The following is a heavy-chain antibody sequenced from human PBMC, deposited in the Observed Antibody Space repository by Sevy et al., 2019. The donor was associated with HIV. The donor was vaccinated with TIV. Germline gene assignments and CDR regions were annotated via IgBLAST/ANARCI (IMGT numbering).Heavy chain of an antibody. CDR2: ISYGGNHR. V-gene: IGHV3-30*18. D-gene: IGHD1-1*01. J-gene: IGHJ5*01. CDR1: GFVFRDNG. CDR3: AKDSHPDRTATGNNWFDS. Sequence: GGSLRLSCVASGFVFRDNGMHWVRQAPGKGLEWVAVISYGGNHRYYADSVRDRFTISRDNFKNTVFLEMNSLTVEDTGVYYCAKDSHPDRTATGNNWFDSWGQGSRVTVSS.